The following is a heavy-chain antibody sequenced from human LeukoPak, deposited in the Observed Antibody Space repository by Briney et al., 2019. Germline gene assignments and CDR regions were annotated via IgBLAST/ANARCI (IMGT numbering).Heavy chain of an antibody. J-gene: IGHJ6*02. CDR2: IDGDGRGT. Sequence: GGSLRLSCAASGXTFSRYWMHWVRQAPGKGLMWVSRIDGDGRGTTYADSVKGRSTISRDNAKNTLYLQMNSLRAEDTAVYYCARDYYVMDVWGQGTTVTVSS. CDR1: GXTFSRYW. V-gene: IGHV3-74*01. CDR3: ARDYYVMDV.